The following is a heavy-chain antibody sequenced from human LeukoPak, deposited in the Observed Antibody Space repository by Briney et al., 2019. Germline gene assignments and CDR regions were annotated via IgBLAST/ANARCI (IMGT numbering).Heavy chain of an antibody. D-gene: IGHD3-9*01. CDR1: GFTFSSYG. CDR3: ARVRPYYDILTGYLRAPDYYYYGMDV. J-gene: IGHJ6*02. CDR2: ISYDGSNK. Sequence: GGSLRLSCAASGFTFSSYGMHWVRQAPGKGLEWVAVISYDGSNKYYADSVKGRFTISRDNSKNTLYLQMNSLRAEDTAVYYCARVRPYYDILTGYLRAPDYYYYGMDVWGQGTTVTVSS. V-gene: IGHV3-30*03.